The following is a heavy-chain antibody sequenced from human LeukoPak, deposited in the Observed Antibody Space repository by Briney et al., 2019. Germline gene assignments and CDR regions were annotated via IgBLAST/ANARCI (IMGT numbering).Heavy chain of an antibody. D-gene: IGHD3-3*01. CDR1: GYTFTSYD. CDR3: ARVYYDFWSGYRDNYYYYYMDV. J-gene: IGHJ6*03. CDR2: MNPNSGNT. Sequence: ASVKVSCKASGYTFTSYDINWVRQATGQGLEWMGWMNPNSGNTGYAQKFQGRVTITRNTSISTAYMELSSLRSEDTAVYYCARVYYDFWSGYRDNYYYYYMDVWGKGTTVTVSS. V-gene: IGHV1-8*03.